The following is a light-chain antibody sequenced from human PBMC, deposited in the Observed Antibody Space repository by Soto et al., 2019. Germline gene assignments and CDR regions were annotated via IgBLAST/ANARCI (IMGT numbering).Light chain of an antibody. CDR2: AAS. CDR1: QGIANH. V-gene: IGKV1-27*01. CDR3: HKYNSAPYT. J-gene: IGKJ3*01. Sequence: DIQMTQSPSSLSASVGDRVTITCRASQGIANHLAWYQQKPGKAPNLLIYAASTLQSGVPSRFSGSGFGTDFTLTISSLQPEDFATYYCHKYNSAPYTFGPGTKVDI.